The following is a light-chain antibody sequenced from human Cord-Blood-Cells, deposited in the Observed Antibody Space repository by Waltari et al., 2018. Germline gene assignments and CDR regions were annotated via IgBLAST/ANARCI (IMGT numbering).Light chain of an antibody. CDR2: KES. Sequence: SSELTQPPSVSVSLGQMARITCSGEALPKKYAYCYQQKPGQFPVLVIYKESESPSGIQELFSGSSSGTIVTWTISGVKAEDEADYDCLTADSSGTDVVFGGGTKLTVL. J-gene: IGLJ2*01. CDR1: ALPKKY. V-gene: IGLV3-16*01. CDR3: LTADSSGTDVV.